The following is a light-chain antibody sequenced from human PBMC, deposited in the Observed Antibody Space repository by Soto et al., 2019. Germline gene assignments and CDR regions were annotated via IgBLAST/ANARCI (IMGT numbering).Light chain of an antibody. Sequence: QSVLTQPPSVSAAPGQKVTISCSGSNSNIGSNYVSWYQQLPGTAPKLLIYDNNERPSGIPDRFSGSKSGTSATLGITGLQTGDEADYYCGTWDSSLSVHVFGTGTQLTVL. CDR2: DNN. CDR3: GTWDSSLSVHV. J-gene: IGLJ1*01. CDR1: NSNIGSNY. V-gene: IGLV1-51*01.